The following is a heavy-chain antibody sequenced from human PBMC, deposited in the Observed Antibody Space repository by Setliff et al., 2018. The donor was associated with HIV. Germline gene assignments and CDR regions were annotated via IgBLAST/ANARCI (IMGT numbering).Heavy chain of an antibody. Sequence: SETLSLTCSVSGDSISCALDHWTCIRQAAGKGLQWIGRIYASGSINYNPSLQSRVTMSVDTSKNQFSLKLTSLTAADTAVYYCARGHSTDRISTLWFDPWGQGTLVTVSS. CDR2: IYASGSI. J-gene: IGHJ5*02. D-gene: IGHD2-2*01. V-gene: IGHV4-61*02. CDR1: GDSISCALDH. CDR3: ARGHSTDRISTLWFDP.